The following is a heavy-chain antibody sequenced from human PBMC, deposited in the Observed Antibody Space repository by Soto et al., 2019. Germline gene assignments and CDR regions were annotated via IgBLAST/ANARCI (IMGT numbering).Heavy chain of an antibody. V-gene: IGHV3-64D*06. CDR3: ARGGVALVIGYYYYGMDV. CDR2: ISSNGDST. D-gene: IGHD3-10*01. CDR1: GFTFSMFS. J-gene: IGHJ6*02. Sequence: GGSLRLSCSASGFTFSMFSMHWVRQAPGKGLEYVSGISSNGDSTYYADSVKGRFTISRDNSKNTLYLQMSRLRAVDTAVYYCARGGVALVIGYYYYGMDVWGQGTTVTVSS.